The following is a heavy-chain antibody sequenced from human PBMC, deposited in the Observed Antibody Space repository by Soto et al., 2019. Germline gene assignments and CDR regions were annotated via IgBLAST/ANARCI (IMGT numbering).Heavy chain of an antibody. V-gene: IGHV1-69*12. CDR3: GSTVTEYYYYGMDV. D-gene: IGHD4-17*01. J-gene: IGHJ6*02. Sequence: QVQLVQSGAEVKKPGSSVKVSCKASGGTFSSYAISWVRQAPGQGLEWMGGIIPIFGTANYAQKFQGRVTSTADESTSTAYMELSSLRSEDTVVYYCGSTVTEYYYYGMDVWGQGTTVTVSS. CDR1: GGTFSSYA. CDR2: IIPIFGTA.